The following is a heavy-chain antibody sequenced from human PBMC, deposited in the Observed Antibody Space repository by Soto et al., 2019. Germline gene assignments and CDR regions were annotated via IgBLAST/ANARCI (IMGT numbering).Heavy chain of an antibody. CDR1: GCSISSGGYY. V-gene: IGHV4-31*03. J-gene: IGHJ6*02. Sequence: PSETLSLACPVSGCSISSGGYYWSWIRQHPGKGLEWIGYIYYSGSTYYNPSLKSRVTISVDTSKNQFSLKLSSVTAADTAVYYCARVYGSGSYPSFYYGMDVWGQGTTVTVSS. D-gene: IGHD3-10*01. CDR3: ARVYGSGSYPSFYYGMDV. CDR2: IYYSGST.